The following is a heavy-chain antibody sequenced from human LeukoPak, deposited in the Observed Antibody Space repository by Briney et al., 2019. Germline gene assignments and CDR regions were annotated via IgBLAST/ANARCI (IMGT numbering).Heavy chain of an antibody. J-gene: IGHJ4*02. D-gene: IGHD2-21*02. CDR1: GGSISSGGYY. CDR3: VSAYCGGDCYHSPLAN. Sequence: SETLSLTCTVSGGSISSGGYYWSWIRQPPGKGLEWIGYIYHSGSSYYNPSLKSRVTIPMDRSKNQVSLRLTSLTAADTAVYYCVSAYCGGDCYHSPLANWGPGILVIVSS. CDR2: IYHSGSS. V-gene: IGHV4-30-2*01.